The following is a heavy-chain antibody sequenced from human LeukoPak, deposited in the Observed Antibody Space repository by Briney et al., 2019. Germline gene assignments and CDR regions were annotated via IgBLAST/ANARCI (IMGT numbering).Heavy chain of an antibody. J-gene: IGHJ5*02. CDR2: VHPDTGYA. Sequence: ASVTVSRKTSGYPLTTYEINWVRQAAGQGLEGMGWVHPDTGYADYAKKFQGRVTMTSDTSISTAYMELSSLRSDDTAVYFCARGPRNDAWGQGTLVTVSS. CDR3: ARGPRNDA. CDR1: GYPLTTYE. V-gene: IGHV1-8*01.